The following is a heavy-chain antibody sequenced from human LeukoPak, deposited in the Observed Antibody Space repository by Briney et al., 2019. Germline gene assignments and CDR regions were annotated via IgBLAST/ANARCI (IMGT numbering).Heavy chain of an antibody. CDR1: GCSISSYD. CDR3: ARAGFPYVLDAFDI. CDR2: IYYSGST. Sequence: PSETLSLTCTVSGCSISSYDWSWIRQPPGKGLEWIGYIYYSGSTNYNPALKRRVTISVDTSKNQFSLKLSSVTAADTAVYYCARAGFPYVLDAFDIWGQGTMVTVSS. V-gene: IGHV4-59*01. D-gene: IGHD3-10*01. J-gene: IGHJ3*02.